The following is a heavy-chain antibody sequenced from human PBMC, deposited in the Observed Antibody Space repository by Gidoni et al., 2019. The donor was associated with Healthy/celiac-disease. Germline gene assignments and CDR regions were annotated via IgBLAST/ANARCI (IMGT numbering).Heavy chain of an antibody. CDR3: ARGGLGRFVPPRGGYWFDP. J-gene: IGHJ5*02. CDR2: INHSGST. CDR1: GGSFRGYY. Sequence: QVQLQQWGAGLLKPSETLSLTCAVYGGSFRGYYWSWIRQPPGKGLEWIGEINHSGSTNYNPSLKSRVTISVDTSKNQFSLKLSSVTAADTAVYYCARGGLGRFVPPRGGYWFDPWGQGTLVTVSS. V-gene: IGHV4-34*01. D-gene: IGHD2-8*01.